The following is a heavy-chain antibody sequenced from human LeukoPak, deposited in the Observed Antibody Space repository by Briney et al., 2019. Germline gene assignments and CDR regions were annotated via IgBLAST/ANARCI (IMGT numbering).Heavy chain of an antibody. V-gene: IGHV4-30-4*08. CDR3: ARDPRGRLSDWFDP. D-gene: IGHD1-26*01. CDR2: IYYSGST. J-gene: IGHJ5*02. Sequence: SETLSLTCTVSGGSISSGDYYWSWIRQPPGKGLEWIGYIYYSGSTYYNPSLKSRVTISVDTSKNQFSLKLSSVTAADTAVYYCARDPRGRLSDWFDPWGQGTLVTVSS. CDR1: GGSISSGDYY.